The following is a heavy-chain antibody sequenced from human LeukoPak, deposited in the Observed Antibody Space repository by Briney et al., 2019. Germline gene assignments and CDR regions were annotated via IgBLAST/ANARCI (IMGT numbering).Heavy chain of an antibody. J-gene: IGHJ5*02. V-gene: IGHV4-34*01. CDR1: GGSFSGYY. D-gene: IGHD3-3*01. CDR3: ARHLKRRYYDFWSGYYNWFDP. Sequence: SETLSLTCAVYGGSFSGYYWTWIRQPPGKGLEWIGSIYYSGSTYYNPSLKSRVTISVDTSKNQFSLKLSSVTAADTAVYYCARHLKRRYYDFWSGYYNWFDPWGQGTLVTVSS. CDR2: IYYSGST.